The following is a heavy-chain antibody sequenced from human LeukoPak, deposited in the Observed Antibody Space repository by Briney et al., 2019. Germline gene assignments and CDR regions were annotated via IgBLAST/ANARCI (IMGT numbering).Heavy chain of an antibody. D-gene: IGHD1-26*01. J-gene: IGHJ4*02. CDR1: GGSMNQYY. CDR3: ARDGRFPPEVLPRYFDY. CDR2: IYYSGST. V-gene: IGHV4-59*12. Sequence: SETLSLTCTVSGGSMNQYYWSWIRQPAGKGLEWIGNIYYSGSTYYNPSLKSRVTISVETSKNQFSLKLSSVTAADTAMYYCARDGRFPPEVLPRYFDYWGQGTLVTVSS.